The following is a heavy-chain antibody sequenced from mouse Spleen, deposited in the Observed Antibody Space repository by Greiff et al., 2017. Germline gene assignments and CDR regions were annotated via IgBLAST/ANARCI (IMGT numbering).Heavy chain of an antibody. CDR3: ARHTPYYSYSRRAMDY. CDR2: INSNGGST. Sequence: DVHLVESGGGLVKPGGSLKLSCAASGFTFSSYAMSWVRQTPEKRLEWVAAINSNGGSTYYPDTVKDRFTISRDNAKNTLYLQMSSLRSEDTALYYCARHTPYYSYSRRAMDYWGQGTSVTVSS. D-gene: IGHD2-12*01. CDR1: GFTFSSYA. J-gene: IGHJ4*01. V-gene: IGHV5-6-2*01.